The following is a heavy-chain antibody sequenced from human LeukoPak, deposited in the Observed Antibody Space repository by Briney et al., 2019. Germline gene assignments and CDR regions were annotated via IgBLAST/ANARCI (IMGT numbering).Heavy chain of an antibody. CDR1: GFTFRTSW. CDR3: ARAGVGDYFDY. Sequence: GXSLRLSCVASGFTFRTSWMHWVRQAPGKGLVWVSRINSDGSSTSYADSVKGRFTISRDNAKNTLYLQMNSLRAEDTAVYYCARAGVGDYFDYWGQGTLVTVSS. CDR2: INSDGSST. J-gene: IGHJ4*02. D-gene: IGHD3-10*01. V-gene: IGHV3-74*01.